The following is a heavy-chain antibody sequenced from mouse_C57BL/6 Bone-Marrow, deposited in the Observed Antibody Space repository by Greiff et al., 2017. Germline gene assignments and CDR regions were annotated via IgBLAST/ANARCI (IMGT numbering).Heavy chain of an antibody. J-gene: IGHJ3*01. D-gene: IGHD2-1*01. V-gene: IGHV1-81*01. Sequence: QVQLKQSGAELARPGASVKLSCKASGYTFTSYGISWVKQRTGQGLEWIGEIYPRSGNTYYNEKFKGKATLTADKSSSTAYMELRSLTSEDSAVYFCARGGGNPFAYWGQGTLVTVSA. CDR1: GYTFTSYG. CDR3: ARGGGNPFAY. CDR2: IYPRSGNT.